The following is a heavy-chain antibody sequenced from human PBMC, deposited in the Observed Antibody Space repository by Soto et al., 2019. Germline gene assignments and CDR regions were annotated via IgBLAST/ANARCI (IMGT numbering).Heavy chain of an antibody. D-gene: IGHD1-26*01. CDR1: GFTLRNYA. Sequence: GGSLRLSCEASGFTLRNYAMTWVRQAPGKGLEWVSLISANDVGTYYAESVKTRFTISTDQSRNTVYLQMDSLRADDTAIYYWWQAKNGSYWDNRPPFDYWGQGTLVTVSS. CDR3: WQAKNGSYWDNRPPFDY. J-gene: IGHJ4*02. CDR2: ISANDVGT. V-gene: IGHV3-23*01.